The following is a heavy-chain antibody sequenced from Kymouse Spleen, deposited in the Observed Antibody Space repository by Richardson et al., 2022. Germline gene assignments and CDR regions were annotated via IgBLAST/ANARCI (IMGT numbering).Heavy chain of an antibody. J-gene: IGHJ5*02. V-gene: IGHV3-33*01. CDR1: GFTFSSYG. CDR3: ARDKNRAAAGTWFDP. CDR2: IWYDGSNK. D-gene: IGHD6-13*01. Sequence: QVQLVESGGGVVQPGRSLRLSCAASGFTFSSYGMHWVRQAPGKGLEWVAVIWYDGSNKYYADSVKGRFTISRDNSKNTLYLQMNSLRAEDTAVYYCARDKNRAAAGTWFDPWGQGTLVTVSS.